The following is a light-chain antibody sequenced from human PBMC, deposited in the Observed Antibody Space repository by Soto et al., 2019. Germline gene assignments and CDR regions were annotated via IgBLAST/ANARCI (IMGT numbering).Light chain of an antibody. V-gene: IGLV2-14*01. CDR1: NTDVGGYNY. Sequence: QSALTQPASVSGSPGQSITVSCTGTNTDVGGYNYVSWYQHRPGKAPRLMIYEVRHRLSGVSNRVSGSKSGNTASLTISGLQSEDEADYYCTSYTPTGALVFGSGTKVTVL. CDR3: TSYTPTGALV. CDR2: EVR. J-gene: IGLJ6*01.